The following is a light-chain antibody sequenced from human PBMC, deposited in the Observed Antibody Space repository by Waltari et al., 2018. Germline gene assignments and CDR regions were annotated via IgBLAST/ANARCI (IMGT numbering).Light chain of an antibody. CDR3: SSYMDTTTLEL. Sequence: QSALTQPASVSGSPGQSITISCTGTSSDVGSYNYVSWYQQHPGKAPKLIIYDVTNRPSGVSSLFSGSKSGNTAALTISGLQAEDEADYYCSSYMDTTTLELFGGGTSLTVL. V-gene: IGLV2-14*03. CDR2: DVT. J-gene: IGLJ2*01. CDR1: SSDVGSYNY.